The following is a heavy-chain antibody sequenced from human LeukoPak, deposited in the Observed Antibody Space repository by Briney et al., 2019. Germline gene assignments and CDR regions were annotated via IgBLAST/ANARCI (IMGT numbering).Heavy chain of an antibody. J-gene: IGHJ6*02. CDR1: GYTFTGYY. V-gene: IGHV1-2*02. CDR2: INPNSGGT. D-gene: IGHD6-19*01. CDR3: ARAASSGWYLHPYYYGMDV. Sequence: ASVKVSCKASGYTFTGYYMHWVRQAPGQGLEWMGWINPNSGGTNYAQKFQGRVTMTRDTSISTAYMELSRLRSDDTAVYYCARAASSGWYLHPYYYGMDVWAKGPRSPSP.